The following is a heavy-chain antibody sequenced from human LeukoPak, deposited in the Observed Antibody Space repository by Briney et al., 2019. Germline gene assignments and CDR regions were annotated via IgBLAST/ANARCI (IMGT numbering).Heavy chain of an antibody. CDR1: GFTFGDYT. J-gene: IGHJ4*02. D-gene: IGHD5-18*01. CDR3: AKDVGRYSFQRNFEY. CDR2: ISWDGGST. V-gene: IGHV3-43*01. Sequence: GGSLRLSCAASGFTFGDYTVHWGRQAPGTGLEWVSLISWDGGSTYYADSVKGRFTIAIDNSKNSLFLQMNSLRTEDTALYYCAKDVGRYSFQRNFEYWGQGTLVTVSS.